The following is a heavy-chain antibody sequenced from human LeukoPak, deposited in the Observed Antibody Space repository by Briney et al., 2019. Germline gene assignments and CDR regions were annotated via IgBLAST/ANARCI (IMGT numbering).Heavy chain of an antibody. V-gene: IGHV4-59*01. CDR2: IYYSGNT. J-gene: IGHJ4*02. Sequence: SETLSLTCTASGGSIISYYWSWIRQPPGKGLEWIGYIYYSGNTNYNPSLKSRVTISLDTSRNQFSLKLSSVAAADTAVYYCARGSLTGRTGYDFVSWGQGTLVTVSS. D-gene: IGHD3-9*01. CDR3: ARGSLTGRTGYDFVS. CDR1: GGSIISYY.